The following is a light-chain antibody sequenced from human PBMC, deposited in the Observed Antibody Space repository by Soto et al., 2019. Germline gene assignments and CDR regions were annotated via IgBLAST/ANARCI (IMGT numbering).Light chain of an antibody. V-gene: IGKV3D-7*01. CDR1: QSISSIY. Sequence: LFTRWPVTVWLCAVEGATLSCRASQSISSIYLSWYQQKPGQAPRLVIYGASTRATGIPARFSGSGRGSGTDFTLTISSLHPEDFAVYYCLQDYHLPITFGQGTRLEIK. CDR2: GAS. J-gene: IGKJ5*01. CDR3: LQDYHLPIT.